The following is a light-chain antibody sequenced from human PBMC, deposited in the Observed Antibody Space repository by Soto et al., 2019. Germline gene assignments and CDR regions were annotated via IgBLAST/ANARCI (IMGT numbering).Light chain of an antibody. Sequence: EIVLTQSPGTLSLSPGERATLSCRASQSVSSSYLAWYQQKPGQAPRLLIYGASSRATGIPDMFSGSGSGTDFTLTISRLEPEDFAVYYCQQYGSSPSGKFGQGTKVEIK. CDR2: GAS. CDR1: QSVSSSY. J-gene: IGKJ1*01. V-gene: IGKV3-20*01. CDR3: QQYGSSPSGK.